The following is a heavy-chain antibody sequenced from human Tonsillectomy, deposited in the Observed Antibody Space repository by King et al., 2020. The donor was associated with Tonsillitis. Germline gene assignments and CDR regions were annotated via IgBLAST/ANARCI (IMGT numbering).Heavy chain of an antibody. J-gene: IGHJ6*02. CDR3: AKHQKLLWFGELPNYGLDV. CDR1: GFSFNNYG. Sequence: QVQLVESGGGVVQPGGSLRLSCAASGFSFNNYGMHWVRQAPGKGLEWVAFIRYDGSNKYYADSVKGRFTISRDNSKNTLYLQMSSLRAEDTAVYFCAKHQKLLWFGELPNYGLDVWGQGTTVTVSS. D-gene: IGHD3-10*01. CDR2: IRYDGSNK. V-gene: IGHV3-30*02.